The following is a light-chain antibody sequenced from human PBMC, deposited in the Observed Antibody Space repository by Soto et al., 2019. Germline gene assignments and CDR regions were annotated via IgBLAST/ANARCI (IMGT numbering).Light chain of an antibody. CDR3: GSYASGGAYV. CDR1: SSDVGGYNA. J-gene: IGLJ1*01. Sequence: QSALTQPASVSGSPGQSITISCTGTSSDVGGYNAVSWYQQHPGKAPKLMIYDVSNRPSGASDRFSSSKSGNTASLTISGLQAEDEADYYCGSYASGGAYVFGTGTKLTVL. CDR2: DVS. V-gene: IGLV2-14*01.